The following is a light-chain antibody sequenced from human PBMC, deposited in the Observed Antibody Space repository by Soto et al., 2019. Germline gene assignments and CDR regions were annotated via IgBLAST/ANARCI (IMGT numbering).Light chain of an antibody. CDR2: GVS. CDR1: QDISSY. J-gene: IGKJ1*01. V-gene: IGKV1-9*01. CDR3: QHLYDYPWT. Sequence: DIQLTQSPSFLSAPVGDRVTITCRASQDISSYLAWYQQKPGKAPKLLIYGVSTLQIGVPSRFSGSGSGTKFTVTISSLQPEDFATYYCQHLYDYPWTFGQGTKVEIK.